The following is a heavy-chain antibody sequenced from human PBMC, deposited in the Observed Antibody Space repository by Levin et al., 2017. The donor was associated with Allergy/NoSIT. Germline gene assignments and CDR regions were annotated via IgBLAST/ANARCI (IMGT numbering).Heavy chain of an antibody. D-gene: IGHD3-10*01. CDR3: ARGDPRGFGEPNWYFDL. Sequence: KPSETLSLTCTVSGGSISTYYWNWIRQPAGMGLEWIGRIHSSGNTIYNPSLKSRVTMSVETSRDQFSLKLSSVTAADTAVYYCARGDPRGFGEPNWYFDLWGRGTLVTVSS. CDR2: IHSSGNT. CDR1: GGSISTYY. V-gene: IGHV4-4*07. J-gene: IGHJ2*01.